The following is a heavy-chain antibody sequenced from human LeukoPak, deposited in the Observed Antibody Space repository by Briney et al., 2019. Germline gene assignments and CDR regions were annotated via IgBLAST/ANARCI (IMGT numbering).Heavy chain of an antibody. CDR2: IYNSGNT. J-gene: IGHJ4*02. CDR3: AREGLGDYYDSSGYYYAGDY. D-gene: IGHD3-22*01. V-gene: IGHV4-38-2*02. Sequence: PSETLSLTCTVSGYSISSGNYWGWIRQPPGKGLEWIGSIYNSGNTYYNPSLKSRVTISVDTSKNQFSLKLSSVTAADTAVYYCAREGLGDYYDSSGYYYAGDYWGQGTLVTVSS. CDR1: GYSISSGNY.